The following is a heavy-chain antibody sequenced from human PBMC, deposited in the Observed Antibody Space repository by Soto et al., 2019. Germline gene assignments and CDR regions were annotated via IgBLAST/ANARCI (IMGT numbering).Heavy chain of an antibody. D-gene: IGHD3-22*01. J-gene: IGHJ4*02. Sequence: EVQLLESGGGLVQPGGSLRLSCVASGFTFSNYAMSWVRQAPGRGLEWVSAISGSGGSTYYADSVRGRFTISRDNSKNTLYLQMNSLSVEDTAVYYCAKVRYDSSGYYYGYWGQGTLVTVSS. CDR3: AKVRYDSSGYYYGY. V-gene: IGHV3-23*01. CDR1: GFTFSNYA. CDR2: ISGSGGST.